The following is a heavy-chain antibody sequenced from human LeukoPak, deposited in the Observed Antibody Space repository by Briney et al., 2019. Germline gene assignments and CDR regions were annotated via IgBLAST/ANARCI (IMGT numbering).Heavy chain of an antibody. CDR1: GYTFTSYD. Sequence: GASVKVSCKASGYTFTSYDINWVLQATGQGLEWMGWMNPNSGNTGYAQKFQGRVTITRNTSISTAYMELSSLRSEDTAVYYCARGYGYYDFWSSYSSPFDYWGQGTLVTVSS. CDR3: ARGYGYYDFWSSYSSPFDY. D-gene: IGHD3-3*01. V-gene: IGHV1-8*03. CDR2: MNPNSGNT. J-gene: IGHJ4*02.